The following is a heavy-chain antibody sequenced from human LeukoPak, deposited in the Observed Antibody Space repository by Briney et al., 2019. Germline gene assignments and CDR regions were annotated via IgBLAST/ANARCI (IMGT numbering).Heavy chain of an antibody. V-gene: IGHV3-21*01. Sequence: GESLRLSCTGSTFTLRSYAMNWVRRAPGQGLEWVSSISSGGSDIYYTDSVKGRFTISRANAKNSLFLHMNRFGAKATDVYYCVPEYGGSSEAFDIWGQGTMVTVSS. CDR1: TFTLRSYA. CDR3: VPEYGGSSEAFDI. D-gene: IGHD4-23*01. J-gene: IGHJ3*02. CDR2: ISSGGSDI.